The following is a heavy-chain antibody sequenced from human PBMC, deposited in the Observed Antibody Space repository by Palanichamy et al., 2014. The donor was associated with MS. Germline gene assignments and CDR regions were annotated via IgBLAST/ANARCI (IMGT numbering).Heavy chain of an antibody. J-gene: IGHJ4*02. CDR1: GFTFSSYA. CDR2: ISGSGGST. CDR3: AKGTYSSGYCFDY. V-gene: IGHV3-23*01. Sequence: EVQLLESGGGLVQPGGSLRLSCAASGFTFSSYAMSWVRQAPGKGLVWVSAISGSGGSTYYADSVKGRFTISRDNSKNTLYLQMNSLRAEDTAVYYCAKGTYSSGYCFDYWGQGTLVTVSS. D-gene: IGHD6-19*01.